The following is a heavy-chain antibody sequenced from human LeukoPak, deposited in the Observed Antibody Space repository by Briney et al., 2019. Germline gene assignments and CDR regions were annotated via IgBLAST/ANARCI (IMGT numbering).Heavy chain of an antibody. Sequence: PGGSLRLSCAASGFTLSTYWMHWVRQAPGKGLVWVSYISSDGSYTSYADSVKGRITISRDSAKNTLYLQMNSLRAEDTAVYYCVRDGGRSFDIWGQGTMVTGPS. CDR1: GFTLSTYW. D-gene: IGHD2-15*01. J-gene: IGHJ3*02. CDR2: ISSDGSYT. CDR3: VRDGGRSFDI. V-gene: IGHV3-74*01.